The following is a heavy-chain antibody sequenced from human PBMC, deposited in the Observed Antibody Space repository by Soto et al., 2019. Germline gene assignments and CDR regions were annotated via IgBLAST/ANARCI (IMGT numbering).Heavy chain of an antibody. V-gene: IGHV1-18*04. CDR2: ISAYNGNT. J-gene: IGHJ6*02. CDR3: ARGRALPYSYAPVDYYYYGMDV. Sequence: QVQLVQSGAEVKKPGASVKVSCKASGYTFTSYGISWVRQAPGQGLEWMGWISAYNGNTNYAQKLQGRVTMTTDTSTSTAYMELRSLRSDDTAVYYCARGRALPYSYAPVDYYYYGMDVWGQGTTVTVSS. CDR1: GYTFTSYG. D-gene: IGHD5-18*01.